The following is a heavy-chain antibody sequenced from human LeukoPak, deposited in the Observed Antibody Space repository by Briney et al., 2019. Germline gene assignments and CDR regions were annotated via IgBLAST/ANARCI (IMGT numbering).Heavy chain of an antibody. Sequence: GGSLRLSCAASGFTFDDYTMHWVRQAPGKGLEWVSLISWDGGSTYYADSVKGRFTISRDNSKNSLYLQMNSLRTEDTALYYCAKDNLNKANRWGYYYYYMDVWGKGTTVTVSS. CDR3: AKDNLNKANRWGYYYYYMDV. J-gene: IGHJ6*03. CDR1: GFTFDDYT. CDR2: ISWDGGST. D-gene: IGHD2/OR15-2a*01. V-gene: IGHV3-43*01.